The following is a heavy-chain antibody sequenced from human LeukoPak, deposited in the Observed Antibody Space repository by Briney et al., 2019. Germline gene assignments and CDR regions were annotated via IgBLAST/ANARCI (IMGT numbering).Heavy chain of an antibody. J-gene: IGHJ4*02. CDR1: GYTFTSYG. CDR3: ARDHGSSVRGVINPSFVPSY. CDR2: ISAYNGNT. V-gene: IGHV1-18*01. Sequence: ASVKLSCKASGYTFTSYGISWVRQAPGQGLEWMGWISAYNGNTNYAQKLQGRVTMTTDTSTSTAYMELRSLRSDDTAVYYCARDHGSSVRGVINPSFVPSYWGQGTLVTVSS. D-gene: IGHD3-10*01.